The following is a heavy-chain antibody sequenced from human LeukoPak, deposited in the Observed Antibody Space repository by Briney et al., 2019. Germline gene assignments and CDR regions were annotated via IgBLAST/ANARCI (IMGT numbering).Heavy chain of an antibody. J-gene: IGHJ4*02. CDR2: INPSGGST. Sequence: GASVKVSCKASGYTFTSYYMHWVRQAPGQGLEWMGIINPSGGSTSYAQKFQGRVTMTRDTSTSTVYMELSSLRSEDTAVYYCARAGHSYGLVGNCFDYWGQGTLVTVSS. CDR3: ARAGHSYGLVGNCFDY. D-gene: IGHD5-18*01. V-gene: IGHV1-46*01. CDR1: GYTFTSYY.